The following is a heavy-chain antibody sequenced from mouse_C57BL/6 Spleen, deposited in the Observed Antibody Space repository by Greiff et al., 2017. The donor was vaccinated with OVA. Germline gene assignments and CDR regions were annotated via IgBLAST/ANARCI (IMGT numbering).Heavy chain of an antibody. Sequence: VQLQQSGTVLARPGASVKMSCKTSGYTFTSYWLHWVKQRPGQGLEWIGAIYPGNSDTSYNQKFKGKAKLTAVTSASTAYMELSSLTNEDSAVYYCTGITTVGYFDVWGTGTTVTVSS. V-gene: IGHV1-5*01. CDR1: GYTFTSYW. CDR2: IYPGNSDT. J-gene: IGHJ1*03. D-gene: IGHD1-1*01. CDR3: TGITTVGYFDV.